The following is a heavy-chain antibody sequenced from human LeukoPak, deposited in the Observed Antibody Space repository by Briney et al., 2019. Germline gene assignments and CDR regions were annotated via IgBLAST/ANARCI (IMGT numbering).Heavy chain of an antibody. CDR2: IDSDGSST. J-gene: IGHJ5*02. V-gene: IGHV3-74*01. Sequence: GGSLRLSCAASGFTFSSYWMHWVRQAPGKGLVWVSRIDSDGSSTSYADSVKGRFTISRDNAKNTLYLQMNSLRAEDTAVYYCARDRRRGWFDPWGQGTLVTVSS. CDR3: ARDRRRGWFDP. CDR1: GFTFSSYW.